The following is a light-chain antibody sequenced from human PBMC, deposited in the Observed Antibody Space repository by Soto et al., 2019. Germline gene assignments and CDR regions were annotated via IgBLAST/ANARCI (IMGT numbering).Light chain of an antibody. CDR1: QTVSSSY. V-gene: IGKV3-15*01. Sequence: EIVMTQSPATLSVSPGERATLSCRASQTVSSSYLAWYQQRPGQAPRLLIYGTSTRATGTPARFSGSGSGTEFTLTISSLQSEDFAIYYCQQYNNWPRTFGQGTKV. CDR3: QQYNNWPRT. J-gene: IGKJ1*01. CDR2: GTS.